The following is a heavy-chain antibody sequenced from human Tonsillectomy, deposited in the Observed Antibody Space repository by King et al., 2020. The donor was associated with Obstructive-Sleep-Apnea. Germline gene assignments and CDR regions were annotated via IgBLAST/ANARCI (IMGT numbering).Heavy chain of an antibody. Sequence: VQLQESGPGLVKPSETLSLTCTVSGGSISSYFWSWIRQPPGKGLEWIGYIYYIGSTNYNPSLKSRVTISVDTSNNQFSLRLSSVTAADTAVYFCARHLYSSDYSGAFDFWGQGTMVTVSS. CDR2: IYYIGST. CDR3: ARHLYSSDYSGAFDF. CDR1: GGSISSYF. V-gene: IGHV4-59*08. J-gene: IGHJ3*01. D-gene: IGHD3-22*01.